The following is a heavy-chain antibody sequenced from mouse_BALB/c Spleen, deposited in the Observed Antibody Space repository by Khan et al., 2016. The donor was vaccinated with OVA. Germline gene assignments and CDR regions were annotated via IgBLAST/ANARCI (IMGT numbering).Heavy chain of an antibody. CDR2: IWSGGST. V-gene: IGHV2-2*02. J-gene: IGHJ3*01. CDR1: GFSLSSYG. D-gene: IGHD2-13*01. Sequence: QVQLKQSGPGLVQPSQSLSITCTVSGFSLSSYGVHWVRQSTGKGLEWLGVIWSGGSTDFNVVFISRLSISKDTSKSQVFFKMNRLQTNDSAIYYCARGRLPFAYWGQGTLVTVSA. CDR3: ARGRLPFAY.